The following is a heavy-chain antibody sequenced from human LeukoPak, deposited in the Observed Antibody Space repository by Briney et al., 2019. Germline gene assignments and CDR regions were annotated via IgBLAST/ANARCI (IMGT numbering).Heavy chain of an antibody. CDR1: GYTFTSYG. Sequence: ASVKVSCKASGYTFTSYGISWVRQAPGQGLEWMGWISAYNGNTNYAQKLQGRVTMTTDTSTSTAYMELRSLRSDDTAVYYCARDLRISYDYDSSGYYSREGSGLGMDVWGKGTTVTVSS. J-gene: IGHJ6*04. CDR3: ARDLRISYDYDSSGYYSREGSGLGMDV. V-gene: IGHV1-18*01. D-gene: IGHD3-22*01. CDR2: ISAYNGNT.